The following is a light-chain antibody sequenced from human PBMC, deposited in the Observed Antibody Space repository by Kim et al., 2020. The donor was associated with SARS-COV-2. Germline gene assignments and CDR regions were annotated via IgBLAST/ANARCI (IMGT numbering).Light chain of an antibody. Sequence: SSELTQDPAVSVALGQTVRITCQGDSLRSYYATWYQQKPGQAPILVIYGKNNRPSGIPDRFSGSSSGNTASLTITGTQAGDEAEYYCYPWDSHDNVVFGG. CDR1: SLRSYY. CDR3: YPWDSHDNVV. CDR2: GKN. V-gene: IGLV3-19*01. J-gene: IGLJ2*01.